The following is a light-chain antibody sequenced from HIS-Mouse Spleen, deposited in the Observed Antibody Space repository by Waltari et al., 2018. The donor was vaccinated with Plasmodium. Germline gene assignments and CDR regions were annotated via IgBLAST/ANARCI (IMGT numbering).Light chain of an antibody. V-gene: IGLV3-25*03. J-gene: IGLJ3*02. CDR2: KDS. Sequence: SYELTQPPSVSVSPGQTARITCSGDAFPKHYPYWYQQKPGQAPVLVIYKDSERPSGIPERFSGSSSGTTVTLTISGVQAEDEADYYCQSADSSGTPNWVFGGGTKLTVL. CDR1: AFPKHY. CDR3: QSADSSGTPNWV.